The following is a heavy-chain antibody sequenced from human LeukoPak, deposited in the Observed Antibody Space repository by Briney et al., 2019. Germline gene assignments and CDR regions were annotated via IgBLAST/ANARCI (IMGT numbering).Heavy chain of an antibody. CDR1: GFTFSTYS. D-gene: IGHD6-13*01. V-gene: IGHV3-21*01. Sequence: GGSLRLSCAASGFTFSTYSMNWVRQAPGKGLEWVSSMSSGSSFIYYADSVRGRFTISRDNAKNSLYLQMDSLRAEDTAVYYCAKDATAVVGTVYMDVWGKGTTVTISS. CDR3: AKDATAVVGTVYMDV. J-gene: IGHJ6*03. CDR2: MSSGSSFI.